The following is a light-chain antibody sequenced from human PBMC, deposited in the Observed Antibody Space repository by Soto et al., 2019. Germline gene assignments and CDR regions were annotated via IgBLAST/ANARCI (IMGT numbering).Light chain of an antibody. CDR2: LGS. CDR3: MQALQTPIT. CDR1: QSLLHSNGYNY. V-gene: IGKV2-28*01. Sequence: DIVMTQSPLSLPVTPGEPASISCRSSQSLLHSNGYNYLDWYLQKPGQSPQLLIYLGSNRASGVVDXXSGSGSGTDFTMKISRVEAEDVGVYYCMQALQTPITFGQGTKLEIK. J-gene: IGKJ2*01.